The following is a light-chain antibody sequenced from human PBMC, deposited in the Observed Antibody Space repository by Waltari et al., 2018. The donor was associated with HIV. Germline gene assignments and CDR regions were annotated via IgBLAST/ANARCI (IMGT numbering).Light chain of an antibody. J-gene: IGLJ1*01. V-gene: IGLV2-8*01. CDR3: SSYAGNNNYV. CDR2: EVN. Sequence: QPALTQPPSASGSPGQSVTISCPGTSRDLGTYTYVSWYQQHPGRAPNLLIYEVNKRPSGVPDRFSGSKSANTASLTGSGLQVADEADYYCSSYAGNNNYVFGTGTRVTVL. CDR1: SRDLGTYTY.